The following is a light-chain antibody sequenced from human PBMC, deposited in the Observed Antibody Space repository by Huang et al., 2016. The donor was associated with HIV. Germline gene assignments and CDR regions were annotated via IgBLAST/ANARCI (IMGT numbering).Light chain of an antibody. Sequence: EIVLTQSPATLSLSPGERATLSCRASQSVTSYLAWYQQRPGQSPRRLIYDASNRATGIPARFSGSGSGTDFTLTISSLEPEDFAVYYCHQRSNWPATFGQGTKLEIK. J-gene: IGKJ2*01. CDR2: DAS. CDR1: QSVTSY. V-gene: IGKV3-11*01. CDR3: HQRSNWPAT.